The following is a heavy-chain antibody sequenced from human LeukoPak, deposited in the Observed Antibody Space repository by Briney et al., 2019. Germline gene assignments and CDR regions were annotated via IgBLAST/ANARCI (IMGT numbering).Heavy chain of an antibody. J-gene: IGHJ6*02. V-gene: IGHV1-69*13. CDR3: ARDFGRDDYYGMDV. D-gene: IGHD5-24*01. CDR1: GGTFISYA. Sequence: ASVKVSCKASGGTFISYAICWVRQAPGQGLEWMGGIIPIFGTANYAQKFQGRVTITADESTSTAYMELSSLRSEDTAVYYCARDFGRDDYYGMDVWGQGTTVTVSS. CDR2: IIPIFGTA.